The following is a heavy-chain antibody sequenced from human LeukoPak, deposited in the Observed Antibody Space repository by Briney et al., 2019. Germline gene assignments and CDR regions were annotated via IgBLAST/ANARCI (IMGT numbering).Heavy chain of an antibody. V-gene: IGHV4-39*01. CDR2: IYYSGST. CDR3: ASSTQYSYSYYMDV. D-gene: IGHD2-2*01. Sequence: SETLSLTCTVSGGSISSSSYYWGWIRQPPGKGLEWNGSIYYSGSTYYNPSLKSRVTISVDTSKNQFSLKLSSVTAADTAVYYCASSTQYSYSYYMDVWGKGTTVTVSS. CDR1: GGSISSSSYY. J-gene: IGHJ6*03.